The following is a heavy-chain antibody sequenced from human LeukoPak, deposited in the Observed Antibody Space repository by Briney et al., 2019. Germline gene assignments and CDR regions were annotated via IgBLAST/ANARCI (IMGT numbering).Heavy chain of an antibody. Sequence: SETLSLTCTVSGGSISSYYWSWIRQPAGKGLEWIGRIHTSGNTDYNPSLKGRVTMSVDTSKNQFSLKVRSVTVADTAVYYCAREGSATARPFVSNDYWGQGILVTVSS. J-gene: IGHJ4*02. V-gene: IGHV4-4*07. CDR3: AREGSATARPFVSNDY. CDR1: GGSISSYY. CDR2: IHTSGNT. D-gene: IGHD6-6*01.